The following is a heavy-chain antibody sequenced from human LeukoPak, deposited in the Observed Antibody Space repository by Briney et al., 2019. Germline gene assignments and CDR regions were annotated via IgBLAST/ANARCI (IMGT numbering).Heavy chain of an antibody. D-gene: IGHD5-24*01. CDR3: ARTDPDDYNDVDYFDY. Sequence: ASVKVSCKASGYTFTSYGISWVRQAPGQGLEWMGWISAYNGNTNYAQKLQGRVTMTTDTSTSTAYMELRSLRSDDTAVYYCARTDPDDYNDVDYFDYWGQGTLVTVSS. J-gene: IGHJ4*02. CDR1: GYTFTSYG. V-gene: IGHV1-18*01. CDR2: ISAYNGNT.